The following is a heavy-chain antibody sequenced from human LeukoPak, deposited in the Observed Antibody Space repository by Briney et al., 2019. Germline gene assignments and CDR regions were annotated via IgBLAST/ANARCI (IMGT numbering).Heavy chain of an antibody. D-gene: IGHD6-19*01. Sequence: PSETLSLTCTVSGYSISSGYYWGWIRQPPGKGLEWIGSIYHSGSTYYNPSLKSRVTISVDTSKNQFSLKLSSVTAADTAVYYCARDSIAVAKGLVKDYWGQGTLVTVSS. CDR2: IYHSGST. V-gene: IGHV4-38-2*02. J-gene: IGHJ4*02. CDR1: GYSISSGYY. CDR3: ARDSIAVAKGLVKDY.